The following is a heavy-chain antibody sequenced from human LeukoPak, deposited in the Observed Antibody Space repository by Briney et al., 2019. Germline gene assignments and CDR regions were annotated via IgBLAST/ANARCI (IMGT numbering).Heavy chain of an antibody. CDR3: ARDSSGYYLSIDY. Sequence: GGSLRLSCAASGFTVSSDYMSWVRQAPGEGLEWVSVIYSGGSTYYADSVKGRFTISRDNSKNTLYLQMNSLRAEDTAVYYCARDSSGYYLSIDYWGQGTLVTVSS. V-gene: IGHV3-66*02. D-gene: IGHD3-22*01. CDR1: GFTVSSDY. CDR2: IYSGGST. J-gene: IGHJ4*02.